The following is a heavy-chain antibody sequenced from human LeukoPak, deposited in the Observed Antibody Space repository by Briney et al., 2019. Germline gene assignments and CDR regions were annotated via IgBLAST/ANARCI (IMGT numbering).Heavy chain of an antibody. V-gene: IGHV4-39*07. CDR3: ARAVAISGVVTLDY. J-gene: IGHJ4*02. CDR1: GGSISSSSYY. CDR2: IYYSGST. D-gene: IGHD3-3*01. Sequence: WETLSLTCTVSGGSISSSSYYWGWIRQPPGKGLEWIGSIYYSGSTYYNPSLKSRVTISVDTSKNQFSLKLSSVTAADTAVYYCARAVAISGVVTLDYWGQGTLVTVSS.